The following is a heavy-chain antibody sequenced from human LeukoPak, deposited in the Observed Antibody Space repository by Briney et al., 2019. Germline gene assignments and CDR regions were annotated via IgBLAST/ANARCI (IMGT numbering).Heavy chain of an antibody. CDR2: ISYDGSNK. V-gene: IGHV3-30-3*01. J-gene: IGHJ4*02. CDR1: GFTFRDYA. D-gene: IGHD6-13*01. CDR3: ASSREQQLVSSFDY. Sequence: GGSLRLSCAASGFTFRDYAMHWVRQAPGKGLEWVAVISYDGSNKYYADSVKGRFTISRDNSKNTLYLQMNSLRAEDTAVYYCASSREQQLVSSFDYWGQGTLVTVSS.